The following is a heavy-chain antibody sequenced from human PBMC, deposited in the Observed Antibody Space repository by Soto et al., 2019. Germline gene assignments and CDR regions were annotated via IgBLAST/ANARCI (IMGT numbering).Heavy chain of an antibody. V-gene: IGHV1-3*01. D-gene: IGHD1-26*01. CDR2: INAGNGNT. Sequence: ASVKVSCKASGYTFTSYAMHWVRQAPGQRLEWMGWINAGNGNTKYSQKFQGRVTITRDTSASTAYMELSSLRSEDTAVYYCARDRTKGIVGATSPFDYWGPGTLVTVSS. CDR3: ARDRTKGIVGATSPFDY. J-gene: IGHJ4*02. CDR1: GYTFTSYA.